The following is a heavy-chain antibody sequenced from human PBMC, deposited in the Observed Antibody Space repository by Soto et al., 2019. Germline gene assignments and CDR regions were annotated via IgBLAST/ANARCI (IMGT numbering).Heavy chain of an antibody. D-gene: IGHD2-2*03. Sequence: QVQLVQSGAEVKKPGSSVKVSCKASGGTFSSYAISWVRQAPGQGLEWMGGIIPFFGTANYAQTFQGRVTDTADESTSTAYMGLGSPKSGDTAVDFCWGDRPATWISYNWVGPWGQGTLVTVSS. J-gene: IGHJ5*02. CDR2: IIPFFGTA. CDR3: WGDRPATWISYNWVGP. CDR1: GGTFSSYA. V-gene: IGHV1-69*01.